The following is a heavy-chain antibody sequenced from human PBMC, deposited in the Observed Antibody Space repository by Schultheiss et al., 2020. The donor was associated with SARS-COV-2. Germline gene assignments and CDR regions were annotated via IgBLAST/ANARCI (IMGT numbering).Heavy chain of an antibody. CDR2: ISGYNGDT. Sequence: ASVKVSCKASGYTFATYGINWVRQAPGQGLEWMGWISGYNGDTKYAQKFQGRVIMTADTSSSTVYMDLRSLTSDDTAVYYFARSGDLPYYYYGLDVWGQGTTVTVSS. D-gene: IGHD3-10*01. CDR3: ARSGDLPYYYYGLDV. V-gene: IGHV1-18*01. J-gene: IGHJ6*02. CDR1: GYTFATYG.